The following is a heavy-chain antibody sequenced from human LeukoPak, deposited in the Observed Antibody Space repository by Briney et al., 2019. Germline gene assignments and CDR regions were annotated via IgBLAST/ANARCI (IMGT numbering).Heavy chain of an antibody. Sequence: GASVKVSCKASGGTFSSYAIRWVRQAPGQGLEWMGRIFPIFGTANNAQKFQGRVTITTDESTSTAYMELSSLRSEDTAVYYCARDPVDGAFDIWGQGTMVTVSS. D-gene: IGHD2-15*01. CDR3: ARDPVDGAFDI. J-gene: IGHJ3*02. CDR1: GGTFSSYA. CDR2: IFPIFGTA. V-gene: IGHV1-69*05.